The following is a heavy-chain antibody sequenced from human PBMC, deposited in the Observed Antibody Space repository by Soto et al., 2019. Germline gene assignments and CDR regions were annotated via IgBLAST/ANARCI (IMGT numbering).Heavy chain of an antibody. CDR2: ISSSSSYI. Sequence: PGGSLRLSCAASGFTFSSYSMNWVRQAPGKGLEWVSSISSSSSYIYYADSVKGRFTISRDNAKNSLYLQMNSLRAEDTAVYYCARDLPTPGIAVAGTIDYWGQGTLVTVS. CDR1: GFTFSSYS. V-gene: IGHV3-21*01. D-gene: IGHD6-19*01. CDR3: ARDLPTPGIAVAGTIDY. J-gene: IGHJ4*02.